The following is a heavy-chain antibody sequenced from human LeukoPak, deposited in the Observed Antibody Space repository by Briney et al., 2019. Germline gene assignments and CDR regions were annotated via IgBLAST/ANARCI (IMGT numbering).Heavy chain of an antibody. CDR1: GGSISSYY. V-gene: IGHV4-4*07. J-gene: IGHJ3*02. D-gene: IGHD3-3*02. CDR3: ARGVKGSFGVVPNDAFDI. Sequence: SETLSLTCAVSGGSISSYYWSWVRQPAGKGLEWIGLIYTSGSTNYNPSLKSRVTMSVDTSKNQFSLKLSSVTAADTAVYYCARGVKGSFGVVPNDAFDIWGQGTMVTVSS. CDR2: IYTSGST.